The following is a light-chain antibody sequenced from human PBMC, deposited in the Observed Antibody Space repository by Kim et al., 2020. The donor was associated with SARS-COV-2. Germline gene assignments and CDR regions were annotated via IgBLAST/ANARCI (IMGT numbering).Light chain of an antibody. V-gene: IGKV1-39*01. CDR3: QQSYSTPQT. CDR1: QSISSY. J-gene: IGKJ1*01. CDR2: AAS. Sequence: DIQMTQSLSSLSASVGDRVTITCRASQSISSYLNWYQQKPGKAPKLLIYAASSLQSGVPSRFSDSGSGTDFTLTISSLQPEDFATYYCQQSYSTPQTFGQGTKVDIK.